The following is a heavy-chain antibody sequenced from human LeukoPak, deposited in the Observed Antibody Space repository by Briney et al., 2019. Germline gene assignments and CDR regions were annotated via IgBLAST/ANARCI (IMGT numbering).Heavy chain of an antibody. D-gene: IGHD3-10*01. V-gene: IGHV3-23*01. CDR3: AKNHDYGSGSYLDY. Sequence: GGSLRLSCAASGFTFSSYAMSWVRQAPGRGLEWVSASSGSGGSTYYADSVKGRFTISRDNSKNTLYLQMNSLRAEDTAVYYCAKNHDYGSGSYLDYWGQGTLVTVSS. CDR2: SSGSGGST. CDR1: GFTFSSYA. J-gene: IGHJ4*02.